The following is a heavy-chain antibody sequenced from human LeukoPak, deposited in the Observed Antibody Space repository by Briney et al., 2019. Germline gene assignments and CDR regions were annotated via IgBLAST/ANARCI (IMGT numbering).Heavy chain of an antibody. CDR1: GGSISSYY. J-gene: IGHJ5*02. CDR3: AREPGFDSSGYLNWFDP. CDR2: ISYSGST. V-gene: IGHV4-59*01. Sequence: SETLSLTCTVSGGSISSYYWSWIRQPPGQGLEWIACISYSGSTKYNPSLKRRVTISVDTSKNQLSLKLSSVTAADTAVYYCAREPGFDSSGYLNWFDPWGQGTLVTVSS. D-gene: IGHD3-22*01.